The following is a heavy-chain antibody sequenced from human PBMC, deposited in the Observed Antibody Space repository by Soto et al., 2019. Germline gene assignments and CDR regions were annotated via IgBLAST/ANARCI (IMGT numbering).Heavy chain of an antibody. J-gene: IGHJ4*02. D-gene: IGHD6-13*01. V-gene: IGHV1-8*01. CDR2: MNPNSGNT. CDR3: AREHSSSWRFDY. Sequence: QVQLVQSGAEVKKPGASVKVSCKASGYTFTSYDINWVRQATGQGLEWMGWMNPNSGNTGYAQKFQGRGTMTRNTSISTADMELSSLRSEDTAVYYCAREHSSSWRFDYWGQGTLVIVSS. CDR1: GYTFTSYD.